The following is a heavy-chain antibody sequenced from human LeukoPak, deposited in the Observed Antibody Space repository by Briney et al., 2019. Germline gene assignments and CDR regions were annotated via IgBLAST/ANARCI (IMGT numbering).Heavy chain of an antibody. Sequence: GESLKISCKGSGYGFTSYWIGWVRQMPGKGLEWMGIIYPGDSDTRYSPSFQGQVTISADKSISTAYLQWSSLKASDTAMYYCARLQNGLWELRSDDAFDIWGQGTMVTVSS. J-gene: IGHJ3*02. CDR3: ARLQNGLWELRSDDAFDI. CDR2: IYPGDSDT. D-gene: IGHD1-26*01. V-gene: IGHV5-51*01. CDR1: GYGFTSYW.